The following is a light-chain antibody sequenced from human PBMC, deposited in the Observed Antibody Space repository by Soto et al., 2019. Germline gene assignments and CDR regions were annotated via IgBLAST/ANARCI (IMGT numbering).Light chain of an antibody. CDR1: DGHSRYA. CDR2: LNSDGSH. CDR3: QTWGTGIQV. Sequence: QLVLTQSPAASASLGASVKLTCTLSDGHSRYAIAWHQQQPEKGPRYLMKLNSDGSHTKGDGIPDRFSGSTSGAERYLSISSLQSEDEADYYCQTWGTGIQVFGGGTQLTVL. J-gene: IGLJ3*02. V-gene: IGLV4-69*02.